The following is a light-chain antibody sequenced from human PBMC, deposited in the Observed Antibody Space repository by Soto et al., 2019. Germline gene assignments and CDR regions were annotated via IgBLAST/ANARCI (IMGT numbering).Light chain of an antibody. CDR3: HQYNNWPPMYT. CDR2: GAS. J-gene: IGKJ2*01. V-gene: IGKV3-15*01. CDR1: QSVNSN. Sequence: IVMTQSPATLSVSPGERATLSCRASQSVNSNLAWYQQKPGQAPRLLIYGASTRATGIPARFSGSGSGTEFTLTISSLQSADFALYYCHQYNNWPPMYTFGQGTKLQIK.